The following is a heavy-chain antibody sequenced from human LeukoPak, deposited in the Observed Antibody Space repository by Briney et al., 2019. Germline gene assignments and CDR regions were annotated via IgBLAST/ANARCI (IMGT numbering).Heavy chain of an antibody. CDR1: GFTFSSYA. Sequence: GASLRLSCAASGFTFSSYAMSWVRQAPGKGLEWVSTISGSGDTTYYADSVKGRFTISRDNSKNTLYLQMNSLRVEDTAVYYCAKSKGSSSGVFDIWGKGKMVTVSS. J-gene: IGHJ3*02. V-gene: IGHV3-23*01. CDR3: AKSKGSSSGVFDI. CDR2: ISGSGDTT. D-gene: IGHD2-2*01.